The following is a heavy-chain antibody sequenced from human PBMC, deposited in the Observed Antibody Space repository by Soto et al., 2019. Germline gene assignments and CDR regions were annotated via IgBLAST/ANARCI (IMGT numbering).Heavy chain of an antibody. D-gene: IGHD1-1*01. CDR2: IYYSGST. Sequence: QVQLRESGPGLVKPSETLSLTCTVSGGSISSYYWSWIRQPPGKGLEWIGYIYYSGSTNYNPSLKSRVTISVDTSKNQFSLKLSSVTAADTAVYYCARALDVVAFDIWGQGTMVTVSS. CDR1: GGSISSYY. CDR3: ARALDVVAFDI. V-gene: IGHV4-59*01. J-gene: IGHJ3*02.